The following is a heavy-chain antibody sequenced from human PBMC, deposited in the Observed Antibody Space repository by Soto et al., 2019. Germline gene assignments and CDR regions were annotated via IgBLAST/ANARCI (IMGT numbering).Heavy chain of an antibody. CDR1: GFTVSSNY. V-gene: IGHV3-66*01. CDR2: FYSGGDT. Sequence: GGSLRLSCAASGFTVSSNYMSWVRQAPGKGLEWVSVFYSGGDTYYADSVKGRFTISRDNSKNTLYLQMNSLRADDTAVYYCARAGALYSGMEVWGQGTTVPGS. J-gene: IGHJ6*02. D-gene: IGHD3-10*01. CDR3: ARAGALYSGMEV.